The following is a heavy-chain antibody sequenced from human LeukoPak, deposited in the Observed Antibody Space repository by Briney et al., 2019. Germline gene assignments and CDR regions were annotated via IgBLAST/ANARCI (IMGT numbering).Heavy chain of an antibody. CDR3: ARGGYYDILTGYSFYGMDV. D-gene: IGHD3-9*01. V-gene: IGHV3-33*01. CDR1: GFTFSSYG. J-gene: IGHJ6*02. Sequence: GGSLRLSCAASGFTFSSYGMHWVRQAPGKGLGWVAVISNDGSNRYNADSVKGRFTISRDNSKKTLYLQMNSLRAEDSAVYYCARGGYYDILTGYSFYGMDVWGQGTTVTVSS. CDR2: ISNDGSNR.